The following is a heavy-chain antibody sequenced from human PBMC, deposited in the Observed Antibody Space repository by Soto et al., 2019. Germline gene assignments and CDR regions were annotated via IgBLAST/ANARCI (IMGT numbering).Heavy chain of an antibody. CDR3: ARDSSSSRSFDY. J-gene: IGHJ4*02. V-gene: IGHV1-3*01. CDR1: GYPFTIYA. Sequence: ASVKVSCKASGYPFTIYAIHWVRQAPGQSLEWMGWINPGNGDTKYSQIFQGRVTVTWDTSARTAYMDLSSLISEDTADYYCARDSSSSRSFDYWGQGARVTVSS. CDR2: INPGNGDT. D-gene: IGHD6-6*01.